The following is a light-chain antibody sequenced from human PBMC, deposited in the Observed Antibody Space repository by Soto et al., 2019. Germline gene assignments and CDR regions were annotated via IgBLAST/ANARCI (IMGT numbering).Light chain of an antibody. Sequence: EIVLTQSPGILSLSPGERATLTCRASQKIRTSYFSWYQQRPGQAPRLLMYGASKRATDVPDRFSGSGSGTDLTLTISRMEPEDFVAYYCQHCDTSPPTFGQGTKLEI. CDR1: QKIRTSY. CDR3: QHCDTSPPT. CDR2: GAS. V-gene: IGKV3-20*01. J-gene: IGKJ2*01.